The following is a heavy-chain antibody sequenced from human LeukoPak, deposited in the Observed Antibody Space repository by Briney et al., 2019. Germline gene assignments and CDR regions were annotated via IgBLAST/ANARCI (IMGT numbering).Heavy chain of an antibody. D-gene: IGHD6-19*01. J-gene: IGHJ4*02. V-gene: IGHV3-30-3*01. CDR3: ARTRGWFNHFDH. Sequence: PGRYLRLSCAASGFTFSDYAMHWGRQAPGKGLEWVAVISYDGSNEYYADSVKGRFTISTDNSTNTFFLQMNSLRAEDTTVYSCARTRGWFNHFDHWGQGTLVTVSS. CDR1: GFTFSDYA. CDR2: ISYDGSNE.